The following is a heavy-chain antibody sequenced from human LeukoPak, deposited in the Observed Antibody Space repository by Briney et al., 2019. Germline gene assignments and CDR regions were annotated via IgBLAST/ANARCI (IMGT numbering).Heavy chain of an antibody. CDR2: IGTSDITI. Sequence: GGSLRLSCAASGFTFSSYGMHWVRQAPGKGLEWVSYIGTSDITIYYADSVKGRFTISRDNSKNSVYLQMNSPRAEDTAVYYCARNIFSGPIGVFDIWGQGTMVTVSS. J-gene: IGHJ3*02. CDR3: ARNIFSGPIGVFDI. V-gene: IGHV3-48*04. D-gene: IGHD6-19*01. CDR1: GFTFSSYG.